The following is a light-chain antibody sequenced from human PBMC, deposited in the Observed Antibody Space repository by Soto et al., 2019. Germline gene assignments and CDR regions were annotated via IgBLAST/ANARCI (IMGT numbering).Light chain of an antibody. CDR1: QSVSSSY. CDR3: QQYGSSPPWT. CDR2: GAS. J-gene: IGKJ1*01. Sequence: EIVLTQSPGTLSLSPGERATLSCRASQSVSSSYLAWYQQKPGQDPRLLIYGASNRATGIPDRFSGSGSGTDFTLTISRLEPEDFAVYYCQQYGSSPPWTCGQGTKVEIK. V-gene: IGKV3-20*01.